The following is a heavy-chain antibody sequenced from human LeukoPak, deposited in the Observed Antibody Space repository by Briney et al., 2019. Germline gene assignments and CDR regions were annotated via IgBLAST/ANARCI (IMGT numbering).Heavy chain of an antibody. CDR1: GFNFKKYW. J-gene: IGHJ4*02. CDR2: IKEDGSET. D-gene: IGHD5-24*01. V-gene: IGHV3-7*01. Sequence: PGEALRLSCAASGFNFKKYWMNWVRQVPGKGVECLANIKEDGSETYYADSVKGRFTISRDNPKNLLFLQINSLRVEDTAVYYCARETPRRGETRDGYRWGQGTVVTVSS. CDR3: ARETPRRGETRDGYR.